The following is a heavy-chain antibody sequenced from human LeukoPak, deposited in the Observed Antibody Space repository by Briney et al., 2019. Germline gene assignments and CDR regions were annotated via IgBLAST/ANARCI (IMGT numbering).Heavy chain of an antibody. J-gene: IGHJ6*03. D-gene: IGHD6-13*01. CDR2: INTNTGNP. Sequence: ASVKVSCKASGYTFTSYAMNWVRQAPGQGLEWMGWINTNTGNPTYAQGFTGRFVFSLDTPVSTAYLQISSLKAEDTAVYYCARDQSSSWSHSYYMDVWGKGTTVTVSS. CDR3: ARDQSSSWSHSYYMDV. CDR1: GYTFTSYA. V-gene: IGHV7-4-1*02.